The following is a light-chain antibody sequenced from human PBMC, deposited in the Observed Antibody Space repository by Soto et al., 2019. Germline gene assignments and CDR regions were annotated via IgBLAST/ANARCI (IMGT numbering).Light chain of an antibody. Sequence: LTQTPSASGSPGQSVTISCTGTSSDVGGYNYVSWYQQHPGKAPKLMIYEVSDRPSGISSRFSGSKSGNTASLTISGLQTEDEADYYCSSYTSSSTLFGTGTKVTV. CDR1: SSDVGGYNY. J-gene: IGLJ1*01. V-gene: IGLV2-14*01. CDR3: SSYTSSSTL. CDR2: EVS.